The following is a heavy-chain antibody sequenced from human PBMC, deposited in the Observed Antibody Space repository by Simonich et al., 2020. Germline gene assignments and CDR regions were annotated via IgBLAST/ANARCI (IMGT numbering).Heavy chain of an antibody. Sequence: EVQLVESGGGLVQPGGSLRLSCAASGFTFSSYWMSWVHQAPGKGLEWGANIKQDGCEKDYVDSVKGRFTISRDNAKNSLYLQLNSLRAEDTAVYYCARDGLGTAYYYYMDVWGKGTTVTVSS. CDR2: IKQDGCEK. J-gene: IGHJ6*03. CDR3: ARDGLGTAYYYYMDV. CDR1: GFTFSSYW. D-gene: IGHD7-27*01. V-gene: IGHV3-7*01.